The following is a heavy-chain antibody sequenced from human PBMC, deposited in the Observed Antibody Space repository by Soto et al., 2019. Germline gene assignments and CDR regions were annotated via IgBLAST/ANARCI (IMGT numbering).Heavy chain of an antibody. CDR1: GFTFSSFT. CDR3: AREELDY. Sequence: GGSLRLSCASSGFTFSSFTMHWVRQAPGKGLEWVASISRSSIYIYYSDSLKGRVTISRDNAKNSLYLQMDSPRVEDTAIYYCAREELDYWGQGTLVTVSS. V-gene: IGHV3-21*01. D-gene: IGHD1-1*01. CDR2: ISRSSIYI. J-gene: IGHJ4*02.